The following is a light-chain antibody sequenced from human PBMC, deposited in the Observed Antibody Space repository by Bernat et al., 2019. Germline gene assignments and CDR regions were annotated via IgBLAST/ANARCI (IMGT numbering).Light chain of an antibody. CDR1: SSDVGGYNL. Sequence: QSALTQPASVSGSPGQSIAISCTGTSSDVGGYNLVSWFQQQPGKVPKLLIYQVIQRPSGVSDRFSGSKSGNTASLTISGLQAEDEADYYSCSYAGGSALVFGGGTKLTVL. CDR3: CSYAGGSALV. CDR2: QVI. J-gene: IGLJ2*01. V-gene: IGLV2-23*02.